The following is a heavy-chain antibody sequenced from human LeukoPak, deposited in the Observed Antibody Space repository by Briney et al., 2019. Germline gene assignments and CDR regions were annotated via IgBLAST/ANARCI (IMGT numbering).Heavy chain of an antibody. CDR3: AKVAGA. CDR1: GFTFSSYG. Sequence: GSLRLSCAASGFTFSSYGMHWVRQAPGKGLEWVAVISYDGSNKYYADSVKGRFTISRDNSKNTLYLQMNSLRAEDTAVYYCAKVAGAWGQGTLVTVSS. V-gene: IGHV3-30*18. D-gene: IGHD3-10*01. CDR2: ISYDGSNK. J-gene: IGHJ5*02.